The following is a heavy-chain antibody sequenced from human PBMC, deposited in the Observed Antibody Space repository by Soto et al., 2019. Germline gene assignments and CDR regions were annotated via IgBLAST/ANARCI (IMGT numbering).Heavy chain of an antibody. D-gene: IGHD3-16*01. J-gene: IGHJ4*02. CDR2: ISSNGENV. Sequence: EVQVLESGGGLVQPGGSLRLSCAASVFTFSSYDMTWVRQAPGKGLEWVSTISSNGENVYYADSVKGRFTISRDNSKKVVYLQLNSLADDDTAIYYCAGGQAIMSDRARDYWGQATRVTVSS. V-gene: IGHV3-23*01. CDR1: VFTFSSYD. CDR3: AGGQAIMSDRARDY.